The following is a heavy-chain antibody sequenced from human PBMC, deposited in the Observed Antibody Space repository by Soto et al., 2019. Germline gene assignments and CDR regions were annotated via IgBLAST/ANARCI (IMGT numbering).Heavy chain of an antibody. CDR2: ISSSSSYI. Sequence: GGSLRLSCAASGFTFSSYSMNWVRQAPGKGLEWVSSISSSSSYIYYADSVKGRFTISRDNAKNSLYLQMNSLRAEDTAVYYCARDSYYDFWSGYLNYYYYGMDGWGQGTTVTVSS. V-gene: IGHV3-21*01. J-gene: IGHJ6*02. CDR3: ARDSYYDFWSGYLNYYYYGMDG. D-gene: IGHD3-3*01. CDR1: GFTFSSYS.